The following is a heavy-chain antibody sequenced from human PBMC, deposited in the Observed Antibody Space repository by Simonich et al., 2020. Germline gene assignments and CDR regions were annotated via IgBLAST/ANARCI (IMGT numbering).Heavy chain of an antibody. J-gene: IGHJ6*03. Sequence: QVQLVQSGAEVKKPGASVKVSCKASGYTFTGYYMDWGRQAPGQGLGWVGWINPNSGGKKDAQKCQGRVTMTRDTSISTAYMELSRLRSDDTAVYYCARGALTGDYYYMDVWGKGTTVTVSS. CDR3: ARGALTGDYYYMDV. V-gene: IGHV1-2*02. D-gene: IGHD7-27*01. CDR2: INPNSGGK. CDR1: GYTFTGYY.